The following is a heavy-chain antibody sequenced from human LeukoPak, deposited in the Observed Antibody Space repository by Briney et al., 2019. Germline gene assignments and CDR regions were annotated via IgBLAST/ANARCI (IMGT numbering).Heavy chain of an antibody. Sequence: QPGGSLRLSCEASGFTFSAYAMTWVRQAPGQGLEWVSSIGSDNKPHYSESVKGRFAISRDNSKNTLYLQMNSLRAEDTAVYYCTRKGGYCSGGSCYSDAFDIWGQGTMVTVSS. CDR2: IGSDNKP. CDR3: TRKGGYCSGGSCYSDAFDI. CDR1: GFTFSAYA. D-gene: IGHD2-15*01. V-gene: IGHV3-23*05. J-gene: IGHJ3*02.